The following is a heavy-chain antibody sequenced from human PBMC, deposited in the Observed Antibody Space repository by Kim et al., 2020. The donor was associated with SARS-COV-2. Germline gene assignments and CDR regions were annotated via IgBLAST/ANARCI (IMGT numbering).Heavy chain of an antibody. D-gene: IGHD2-15*01. J-gene: IGHJ4*02. V-gene: IGHV4-39*01. CDR2: IYYSGST. CDR1: GGSISSSSYY. CDR3: ARRSDKRLLPDYFDY. Sequence: SETLSLTCTVSGGSISSSSYYWGWIRQPPGKGLEWIGSIYYSGSTYYNPSLKSRVTISVDTSKNQFSLKLNSVTAADSAVYYCARRSDKRLLPDYFDYWGQGTLVTVSS.